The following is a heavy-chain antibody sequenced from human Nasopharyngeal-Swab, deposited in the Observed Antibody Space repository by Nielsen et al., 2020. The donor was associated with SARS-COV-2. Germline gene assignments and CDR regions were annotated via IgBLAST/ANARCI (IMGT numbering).Heavy chain of an antibody. CDR3: ARGNSSSWYMYYFDY. CDR2: IYYSGST. Sequence: SETLSLTCTVSGGSISSSSNYWGWIRQPPGKGLEWIGSIYYSGSTYYNPSLKSRVTISVDTSKNQFSLKLSSVTAADTAVYYCARGNSSSWYMYYFDYWGQGTLVTVSS. D-gene: IGHD6-13*01. CDR1: GGSISSSSNY. V-gene: IGHV4-39*01. J-gene: IGHJ4*02.